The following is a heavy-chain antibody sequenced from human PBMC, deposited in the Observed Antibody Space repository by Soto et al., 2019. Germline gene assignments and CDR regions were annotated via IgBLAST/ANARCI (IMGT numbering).Heavy chain of an antibody. Sequence: QVQLVQSGAEVKKPGASVKVSCKASGYTFTSYDINWVRQATGQGLEWMGWMNPNSGNTGYAQKFEGRVTMTRNTSISTAYMELSSLRFEDTAVYYCARGFHRYYGFWSGYSRRGGMDFWGQGTTVTVSS. CDR3: ARGFHRYYGFWSGYSRRGGMDF. CDR1: GYTFTSYD. D-gene: IGHD3-3*01. CDR2: MNPNSGNT. J-gene: IGHJ6*02. V-gene: IGHV1-8*01.